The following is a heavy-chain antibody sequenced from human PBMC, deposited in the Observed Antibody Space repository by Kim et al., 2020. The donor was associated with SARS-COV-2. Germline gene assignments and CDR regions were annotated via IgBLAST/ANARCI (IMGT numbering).Heavy chain of an antibody. CDR3: TTGVKYAFEV. CDR2: INTDSGVT. CDR1: GYTFTAYY. Sequence: ASVKVSCKASGYTFTAYYLDWVRQAPGQGFQWMGRINTDSGVTDYAREFQGRVTMTRDTSINTAYLDMSGLRSDDLAVYYCTTGVKYAFEVWGQGTMVTV. J-gene: IGHJ3*01. D-gene: IGHD7-27*01. V-gene: IGHV1-2*06.